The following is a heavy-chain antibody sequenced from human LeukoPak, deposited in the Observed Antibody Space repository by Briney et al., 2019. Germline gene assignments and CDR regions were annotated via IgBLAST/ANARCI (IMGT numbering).Heavy chain of an antibody. CDR3: ARGGAPAAADRGDY. V-gene: IGHV1-8*01. Sequence: ASVKVSCKASGYTFTSYDINWVRQATGQGLEWMGWINPNSGNTGYAQKFQGRVTMTRNTSISTAYMELSSLRSEDTAVYYCARGGAPAAADRGDYWGQGTLVTVSS. CDR2: INPNSGNT. CDR1: GYTFTSYD. J-gene: IGHJ4*02. D-gene: IGHD6-13*01.